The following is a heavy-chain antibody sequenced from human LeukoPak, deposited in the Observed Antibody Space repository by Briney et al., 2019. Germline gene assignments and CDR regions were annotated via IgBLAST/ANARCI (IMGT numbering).Heavy chain of an antibody. D-gene: IGHD6-13*01. Sequence: GGSLRLSCATSGFTFSSYSMNWVRQAPGKGLEWVSFISSSRSYIYYADSVKGRFTISRDNAKNSLYLQMNSLRAEDTAVYYCARFIAAPYYFDYWGRGTLVTVSS. CDR3: ARFIAAPYYFDY. CDR2: ISSSRSYI. J-gene: IGHJ4*02. V-gene: IGHV3-21*01. CDR1: GFTFSSYS.